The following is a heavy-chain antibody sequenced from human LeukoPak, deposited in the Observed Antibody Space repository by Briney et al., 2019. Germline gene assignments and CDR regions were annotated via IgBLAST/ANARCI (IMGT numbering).Heavy chain of an antibody. D-gene: IGHD3-10*01. Sequence: GGSLRLSCAASGFTFSPLGMNWVRQAPGRRLEWVSYISSGSSTTYYADSVKGRFTISRDNAKNSLYLQVNSLRDEDTAVYYCARGRGLTLSYHYFDYWGQGTLVTVSS. J-gene: IGHJ4*02. CDR3: ARGRGLTLSYHYFDY. CDR2: ISSGSSTT. V-gene: IGHV3-48*02. CDR1: GFTFSPLG.